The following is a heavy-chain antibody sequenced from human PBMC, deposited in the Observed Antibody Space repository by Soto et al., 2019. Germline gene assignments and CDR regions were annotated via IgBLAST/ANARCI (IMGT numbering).Heavy chain of an antibody. D-gene: IGHD2-15*01. V-gene: IGHV4-31*03. CDR1: GGSIIDSGSFY. CDR3: ARGEVVASNWFDP. CDR2: IYYSGST. J-gene: IGHJ5*02. Sequence: QVQMQESGPGLVKPSQTLYLTCSVSGGSIIDSGSFYWNWIRQHPGKGLEWIVYIYYSGSTYYNRSLKSRATISLDTSQNQFSLKLTSVTAADTAIYYCARGEVVASNWFDPWGQGTLVTVSS.